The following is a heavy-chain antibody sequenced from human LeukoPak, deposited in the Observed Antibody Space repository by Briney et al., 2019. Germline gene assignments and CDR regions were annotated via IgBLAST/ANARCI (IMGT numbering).Heavy chain of an antibody. V-gene: IGHV4-59*01. CDR2: IYYSGST. Sequence: PSETLSLTCTVSGGSISSYYWSWIRQPPGKGLEWIGYIYYSGSTNYNPSLKSRVTISVDTSKNQFSLKLSSVTAADTAVYYCARISSYDILTGLEYYFDYWGQGTLVTVSS. CDR3: ARISSYDILTGLEYYFDY. J-gene: IGHJ4*02. CDR1: GGSISSYY. D-gene: IGHD3-9*01.